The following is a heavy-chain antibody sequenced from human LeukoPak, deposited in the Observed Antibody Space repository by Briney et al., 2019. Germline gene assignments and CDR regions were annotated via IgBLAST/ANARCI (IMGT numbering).Heavy chain of an antibody. J-gene: IGHJ4*02. CDR1: GGSISSYY. CDR3: ARGSCTNGVCSDFDY. Sequence: SETLSLTCTVSGGSISSYYWNWIRQPPGKGLEWIGYIYYSGSTNYNPSLKSRVTISVDTSKNQFSLKLSSVTASDTAVYYCARGSCTNGVCSDFDYWGQGTLVTVSS. V-gene: IGHV4-59*01. CDR2: IYYSGST. D-gene: IGHD2-8*01.